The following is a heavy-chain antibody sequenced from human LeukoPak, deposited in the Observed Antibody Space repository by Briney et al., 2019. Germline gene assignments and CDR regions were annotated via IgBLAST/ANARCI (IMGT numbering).Heavy chain of an antibody. CDR2: INHSGST. V-gene: IGHV4-34*01. CDR3: ARDSEDIVATFDY. Sequence: SETLSLTCAVYGGSFSGYYWSWIRQPSGKGLEWIGEINHSGSTNYNPSLKSRVTISVDTSKNQFSLKLSSVTAADTAVYYCARDSEDIVATFDYWGQGTLVTVSS. J-gene: IGHJ4*02. CDR1: GGSFSGYY. D-gene: IGHD5-12*01.